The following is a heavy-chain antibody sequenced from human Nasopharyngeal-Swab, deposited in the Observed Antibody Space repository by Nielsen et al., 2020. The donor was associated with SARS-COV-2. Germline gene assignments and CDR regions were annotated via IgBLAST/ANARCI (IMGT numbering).Heavy chain of an antibody. V-gene: IGHV1-18*01. CDR2: ISAYNGNT. J-gene: IGHJ4*02. CDR3: ARDRGIVATIEEFDY. Sequence: ASVKVSCKASGYTFTSYGISWVRQAPGQGLEWMGWISAYNGNTNYAQKLQGRVTMTTDTSTSTAYMELRSPRSDDTAVYYCARDRGIVATIEEFDYWGQGTLVTVSS. CDR1: GYTFTSYG. D-gene: IGHD5-12*01.